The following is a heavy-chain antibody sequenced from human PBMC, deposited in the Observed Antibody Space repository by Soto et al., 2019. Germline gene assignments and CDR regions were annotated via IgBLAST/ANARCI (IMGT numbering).Heavy chain of an antibody. V-gene: IGHV4-59*01. CDR1: GGSISSYC. Sequence: SETLSLTCTVSGGSISSYCSSWVRQPPGKGLEWIGYIYYSGSTNYNPSLKSRVTISVDTPKNQFSLKLSSVTAADTAVCYCAKGLVGDGYYYYGRDVWGQGTRVTVSS. J-gene: IGHJ6*02. CDR3: AKGLVGDGYYYYGRDV. D-gene: IGHD6-19*01. CDR2: IYYSGST.